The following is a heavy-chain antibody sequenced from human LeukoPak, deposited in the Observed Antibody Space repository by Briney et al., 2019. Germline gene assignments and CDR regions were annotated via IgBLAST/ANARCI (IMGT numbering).Heavy chain of an antibody. CDR1: GGTFSSYA. D-gene: IGHD2-21*02. Sequence: GASVKVSCKASGGTFSSYAISWVRQAPGQGLEWMGRIIPIFGIANYAQKFQGRVTITADKSTSTAYMELSSLRSEDTAVYYCAMGVVVTAIKGNIDYWGQGTLVTVSS. CDR2: IIPIFGIA. J-gene: IGHJ4*02. CDR3: AMGVVVTAIKGNIDY. V-gene: IGHV1-69*04.